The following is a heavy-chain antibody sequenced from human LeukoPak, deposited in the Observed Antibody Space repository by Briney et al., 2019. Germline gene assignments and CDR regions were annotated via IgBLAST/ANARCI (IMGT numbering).Heavy chain of an antibody. J-gene: IGHJ4*02. CDR3: ARVSLEFDLPYGDFDY. V-gene: IGHV1-3*01. CDR2: INAGNGNT. CDR1: GYTFTSYA. Sequence: ASVKVSCKASGYTFTSYAMHWVRQAPGQRLEWMGWINAGNGNTEYSQKFQGRVTITRDTSASTAYMELSSLRSEDTAVYYCARVSLEFDLPYGDFDYWGQGTLVTVSS. D-gene: IGHD3-3*01.